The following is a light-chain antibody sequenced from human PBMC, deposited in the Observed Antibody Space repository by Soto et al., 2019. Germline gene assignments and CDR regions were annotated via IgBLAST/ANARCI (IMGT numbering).Light chain of an antibody. CDR2: GAS. CDR3: QQYGSSPLFT. V-gene: IGKV3-20*01. Sequence: EIVLTQSPGTLPLSPGERATLSCRASQSVNSNYLAWYQQKPGQAPRLLIYGASSRATGIPDRFSGSGSGTDFTLTISRLEPEDFAVYYCQQYGSSPLFTFGPGTKVDIK. J-gene: IGKJ3*01. CDR1: QSVNSNY.